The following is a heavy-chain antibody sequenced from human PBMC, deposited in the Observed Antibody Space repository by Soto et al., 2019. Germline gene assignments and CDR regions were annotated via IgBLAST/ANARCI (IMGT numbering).Heavy chain of an antibody. J-gene: IGHJ4*02. CDR1: GFTFSSYA. Sequence: GGSLRLSCAASGFTFSSYAMSWVRQAPGKGLEWVSAISGSGGSTYYADSVKGRFTISRDNSKNTLYLQMNSLRAEDTAVYYCAKYSSSFGAVRYYFDYWGQGTLVTVSS. V-gene: IGHV3-23*01. D-gene: IGHD6-6*01. CDR3: AKYSSSFGAVRYYFDY. CDR2: ISGSGGST.